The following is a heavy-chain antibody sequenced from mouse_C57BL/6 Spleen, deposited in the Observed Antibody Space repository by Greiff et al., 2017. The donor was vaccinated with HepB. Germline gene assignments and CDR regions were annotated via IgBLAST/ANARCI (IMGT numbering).Heavy chain of an antibody. D-gene: IGHD4-1*02. CDR1: GFTFSDYG. V-gene: IGHV5-17*01. CDR3: ARQLGRAWFAY. J-gene: IGHJ3*01. Sequence: EVKLMESGGGLVKPGGSLKLSCAASGFTFSDYGMHWVRQAPEKGLEWVAYISSGSSTIYYADTVKGRVTISRDNAKNTLFLQMTSLRSEDTAMYYCARQLGRAWFAYWGQGTLVTVSA. CDR2: ISSGSSTI.